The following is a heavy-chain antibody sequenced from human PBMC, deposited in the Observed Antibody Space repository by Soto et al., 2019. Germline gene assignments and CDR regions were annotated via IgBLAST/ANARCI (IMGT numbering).Heavy chain of an antibody. D-gene: IGHD2-15*01. Sequence: QVQLVQSGAEVKKPGASVKVSCEASEYTFIGFHLHWVRQAPGQGLEWMGWINPKSGDTKYAQKFQGRATLTRDTSISTGYMELSRLESNDTAVYYCAKGLWTVGHCTGGSCYDGMDVWGQGTTVTVSS. V-gene: IGHV1-2*02. CDR2: INPKSGDT. CDR1: EYTFIGFH. J-gene: IGHJ6*02. CDR3: AKGLWTVGHCTGGSCYDGMDV.